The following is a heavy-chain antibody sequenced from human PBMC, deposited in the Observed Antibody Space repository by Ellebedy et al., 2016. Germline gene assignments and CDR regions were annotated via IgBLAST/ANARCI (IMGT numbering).Heavy chain of an antibody. CDR1: GYTFTSYD. CDR2: MNPNSGNT. Sequence: ASVKVSXXASGYTFTSYDINWVRQATGQGLEWMGWMNPNSGNTGYAQKFQGRVTMTRNTSISTAYMELSSLRSEDTAVYYCARVLRFLEWSELYYYYYMDVWGKGTTVTVSS. V-gene: IGHV1-8*01. J-gene: IGHJ6*03. CDR3: ARVLRFLEWSELYYYYYMDV. D-gene: IGHD3-3*01.